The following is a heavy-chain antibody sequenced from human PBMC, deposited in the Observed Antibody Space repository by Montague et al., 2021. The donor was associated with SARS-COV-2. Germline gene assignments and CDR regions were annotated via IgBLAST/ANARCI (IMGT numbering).Heavy chain of an antibody. CDR1: GGSVSSGTYY. Sequence: SETLSLTCTVSGGSVSSGTYYWGWIRQPPGKGLEWIGSIYYSGKSDYNPSLKSRATIFVDTSKNQFSLQLSSVTAADTAVYYCARPQSYYDLLTGNPFDVWGQGTMVTVSS. CDR2: IYYSGKS. D-gene: IGHD3-9*01. J-gene: IGHJ3*01. V-gene: IGHV4-39*01. CDR3: ARPQSYYDLLTGNPFDV.